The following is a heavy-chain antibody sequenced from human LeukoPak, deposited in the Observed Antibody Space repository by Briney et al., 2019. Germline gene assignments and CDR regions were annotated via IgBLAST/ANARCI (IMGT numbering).Heavy chain of an antibody. V-gene: IGHV1-69*05. Sequence: SVKVSCKASGGTFSSYAISWVRQAPGQGLEWMGGIIPIFGTANYAQKFQGRVTITTDESTSTAYMELSSLRSEDTAVYYCARGDYYDSSGYYRLQLDYWGQGTLVTVFS. J-gene: IGHJ4*02. CDR1: GGTFSSYA. D-gene: IGHD3-22*01. CDR3: ARGDYYDSSGYYRLQLDY. CDR2: IIPIFGTA.